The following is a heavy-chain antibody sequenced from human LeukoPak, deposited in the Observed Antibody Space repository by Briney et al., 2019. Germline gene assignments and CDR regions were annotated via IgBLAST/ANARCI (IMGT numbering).Heavy chain of an antibody. CDR2: INHSGST. V-gene: IGHV4-39*07. Sequence: SETLSLTCTVSGDSISSGGYYWSWIRQPPGKGLEWIGEINHSGSTNYNPSLKSRVTISVDTSKNQFSLKLSSVTAADTAVYYCAVGSGWFRYWGQGTLVTVSS. CDR1: GDSISSGGYY. D-gene: IGHD6-19*01. CDR3: AVGSGWFRY. J-gene: IGHJ4*02.